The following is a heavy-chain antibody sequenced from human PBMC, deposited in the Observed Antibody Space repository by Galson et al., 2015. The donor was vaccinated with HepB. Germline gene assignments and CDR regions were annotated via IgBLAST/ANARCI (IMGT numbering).Heavy chain of an antibody. J-gene: IGHJ4*02. D-gene: IGHD3-9*01. CDR3: TKTYDILTGLDDY. V-gene: IGHV3-15*01. CDR1: GFAFSNAW. Sequence: SLRLSCAASGFAFSNAWMSWVRQAPGKGLEWVGRIKSKTDGGTTDYAAPVKGRFTISRDDSKNTLYLQMNSLKTEDTAVYYCTKTYDILTGLDDYWGQGTLVTVSS. CDR2: IKSKTDGGTT.